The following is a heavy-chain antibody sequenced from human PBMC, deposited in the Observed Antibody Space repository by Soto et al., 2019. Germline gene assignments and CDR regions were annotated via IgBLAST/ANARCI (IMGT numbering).Heavy chain of an antibody. D-gene: IGHD2-15*01. CDR1: GFTFSSYS. CDR2: ISSISSTI. J-gene: IGHJ4*02. CDR3: ARDRRRANPFKFDY. Sequence: GGSLRLSCAASGFTFSSYSMNWVRQAPGKGLEWVSYISSISSTIYYADSVTGRFTISRDNAKNSRYLQMHSLRAEDTAVYYGARDRRRANPFKFDYWGQGTLVTVSS. V-gene: IGHV3-48*04.